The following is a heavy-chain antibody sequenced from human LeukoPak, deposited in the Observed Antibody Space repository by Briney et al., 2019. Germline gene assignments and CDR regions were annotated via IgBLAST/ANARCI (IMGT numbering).Heavy chain of an antibody. J-gene: IGHJ4*02. CDR1: RFTVSSNY. Sequence: GGSLRLSCAASRFTVSSNYMSWVRQAPGKGLEWVSVIYSGGSTYYADSVKGRFTISRDNSKNTLHLQMISLRAEDTAVYYCARDGVRGVFDYWGQGTLVTVSS. D-gene: IGHD3-10*01. CDR2: IYSGGST. V-gene: IGHV3-53*01. CDR3: ARDGVRGVFDY.